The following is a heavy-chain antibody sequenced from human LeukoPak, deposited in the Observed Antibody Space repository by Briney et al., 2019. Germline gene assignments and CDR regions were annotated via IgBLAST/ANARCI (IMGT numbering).Heavy chain of an antibody. CDR2: TNSDGSIT. CDR3: ARDPYPLTAAMDYFEY. J-gene: IGHJ4*02. D-gene: IGHD2-2*01. Sequence: GGSLRLSCAASGFIFSSYWMDWIRQAPGKGLVWVSRTNSDGSITTYADSVKGRFTISRDNSKNTLYLQMNSLRAEDTAVYYCARDPYPLTAAMDYFEYWGQGTLVTVSS. V-gene: IGHV3-74*01. CDR1: GFIFSSYW.